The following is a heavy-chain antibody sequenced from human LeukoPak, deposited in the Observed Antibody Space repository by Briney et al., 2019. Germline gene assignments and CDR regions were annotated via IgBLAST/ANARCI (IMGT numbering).Heavy chain of an antibody. CDR1: GYTFTGYY. CDR3: ARDVPQGGRGNWCDP. CDR2: INPNSGGT. D-gene: IGHD1-26*01. Sequence: GASVKVSCKASGYTFTGYYMHWVRQAPGQGLEWMGWINPNSGGTNYAQKFQGRVTMTRDTSISTAYMELSRLRSDDTAVYYCARDVPQGGRGNWCDPWGQGTLVTVSS. V-gene: IGHV1-2*02. J-gene: IGHJ5*02.